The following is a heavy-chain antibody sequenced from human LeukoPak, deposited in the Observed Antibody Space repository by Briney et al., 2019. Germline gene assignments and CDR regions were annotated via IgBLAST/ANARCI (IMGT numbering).Heavy chain of an antibody. Sequence: KSSETLSLTCAVSGGSISSSNWWSWVRQPPGKGLEWIGEIYHSGNTNYNPSLKSRVTISVDKYKNQLSLKLSSVTAADTAVYYCARTYYYTSGSYSLDYWGQGTLVTVSS. V-gene: IGHV4-4*02. CDR1: GGSISSSNW. D-gene: IGHD3-10*01. J-gene: IGHJ4*02. CDR3: ARTYYYTSGSYSLDY. CDR2: IYHSGNT.